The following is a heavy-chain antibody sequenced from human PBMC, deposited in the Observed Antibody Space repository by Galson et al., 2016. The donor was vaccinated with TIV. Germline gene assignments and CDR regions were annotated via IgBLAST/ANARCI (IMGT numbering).Heavy chain of an antibody. Sequence: SLRLSCAASGFSFSIYNMNWVRQAPGKGLEWISYISTTSSLIYYADSVRGRFTISRDNDKSSLYLQMNSLRAEDTALYYCAREGRDGYNPYFDSWGQGTLVTVSS. V-gene: IGHV3-48*01. CDR2: ISTTSSLI. J-gene: IGHJ4*02. CDR3: AREGRDGYNPYFDS. D-gene: IGHD5-24*01. CDR1: GFSFSIYN.